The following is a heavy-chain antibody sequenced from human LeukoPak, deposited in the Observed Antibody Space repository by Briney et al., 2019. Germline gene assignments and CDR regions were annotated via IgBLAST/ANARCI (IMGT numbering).Heavy chain of an antibody. D-gene: IGHD3-10*01. V-gene: IGHV1-18*01. CDR2: ISAYNGNT. CDR3: ARDPLRFGELLGYFDY. CDR1: GYTFTSYY. Sequence: ASVKVSCKTSGYTFTSYYISWVRQAPGQGLEWMAWISAYNGNTKDAQKFQGRVTMTTDTSTSTAYIELRSLRSDDTAVYYCARDPLRFGELLGYFDYWGQGTLVTVSS. J-gene: IGHJ4*02.